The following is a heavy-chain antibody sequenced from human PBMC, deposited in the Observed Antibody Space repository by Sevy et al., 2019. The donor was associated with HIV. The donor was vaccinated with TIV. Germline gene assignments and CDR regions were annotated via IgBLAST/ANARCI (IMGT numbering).Heavy chain of an antibody. J-gene: IGHJ4*02. D-gene: IGHD3-22*01. CDR2: IKSKTDGGTT. V-gene: IGHV3-15*01. CDR1: GFTFSNAW. CDR3: TTDLGRGYYDSSGYYSIYDY. Sequence: GGSLRLSCAASGFTFSNAWMSWVRQAPGKGLEWVGRIKSKTDGGTTDYAAPVKGRFTISRDDSKNTLYLQMNSLKTDDTAVYYCTTDLGRGYYDSSGYYSIYDYWGQGTLVTVSS.